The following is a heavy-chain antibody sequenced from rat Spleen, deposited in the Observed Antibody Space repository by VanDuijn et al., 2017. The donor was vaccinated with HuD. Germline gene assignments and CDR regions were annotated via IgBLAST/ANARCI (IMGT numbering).Heavy chain of an antibody. CDR1: GFTFSNYG. V-gene: IGHV5-46*01. CDR2: ISTSGSRT. D-gene: IGHD1-11*01. J-gene: IGHJ2*01. Sequence: EVQLVESGGGLVQPGRSMKLSCAASGFTFSNYGMHWIRQAPTKGLEWVATISTSGSRTYYPDSVKGRFTISRDNAKSSLYLQMNSLKSEDTATYYCERHRDYGGYTLDYWGQGVMVTVSS. CDR3: ERHRDYGGYTLDY.